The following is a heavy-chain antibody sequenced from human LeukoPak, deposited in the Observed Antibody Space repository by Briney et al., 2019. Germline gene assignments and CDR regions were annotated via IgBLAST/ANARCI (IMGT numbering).Heavy chain of an antibody. Sequence: SSETLSLTCTVSGGSISSGGYYWSWIRQHPGKGLEWIGYIYYSGSTYYNPSLKSRVTISVDTSKNQFSLKLSSVTAADTAVYYCARDVDYGGNSGKYFDYWGQGTLVTVSS. V-gene: IGHV4-31*03. CDR1: GGSISSGGYY. J-gene: IGHJ4*02. CDR3: ARDVDYGGNSGKYFDY. CDR2: IYYSGST. D-gene: IGHD4-23*01.